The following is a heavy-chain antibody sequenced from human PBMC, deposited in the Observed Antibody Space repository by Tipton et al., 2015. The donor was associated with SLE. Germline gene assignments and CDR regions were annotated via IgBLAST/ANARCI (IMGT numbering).Heavy chain of an antibody. CDR1: GGSVISSPHH. CDR2: AHHSEGS. CDR3: ATVRLQRDGWYPWDF. V-gene: IGHV4-39*07. J-gene: IGHJ4*02. D-gene: IGHD6-19*01. Sequence: TLSLTCSVSGGSVISSPHHWGWVRQPPGRGLEWIGSAHHSEGSSQTPSLESRVSISVDTSKNQVSLRLASVSAADTAVYYCATVRLQRDGWYPWDFWGQGTLVTV.